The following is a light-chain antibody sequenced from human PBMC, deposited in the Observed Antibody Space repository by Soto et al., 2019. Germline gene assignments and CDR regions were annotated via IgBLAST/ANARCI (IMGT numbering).Light chain of an antibody. Sequence: DIQMTQYPSSLSASVGDRVTITCRASQSISSYLNWYQQKPGKAPKLLIYAASSLQSGVPSRFSGSGSGTDFTLTISSLQPEDFATYYCQQRYSTPFTFGPGTKVDIK. V-gene: IGKV1-39*01. CDR1: QSISSY. CDR2: AAS. CDR3: QQRYSTPFT. J-gene: IGKJ3*01.